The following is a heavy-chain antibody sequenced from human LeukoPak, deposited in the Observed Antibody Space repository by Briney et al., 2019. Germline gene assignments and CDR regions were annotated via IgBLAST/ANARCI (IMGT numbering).Heavy chain of an antibody. J-gene: IGHJ4*02. D-gene: IGHD3-16*01. Sequence: GGSLRLSCAASGFTFSSYSMNWVRQAPGKGLEWVSSISSSSSYIYYADSVKGRFTISRDNAKNSLYLQMNSLRAEDTAVYYCASGGGGMVIGDYWGQGTLVTVSS. V-gene: IGHV3-21*01. CDR1: GFTFSSYS. CDR3: ASGGGGMVIGDY. CDR2: ISSSSSYI.